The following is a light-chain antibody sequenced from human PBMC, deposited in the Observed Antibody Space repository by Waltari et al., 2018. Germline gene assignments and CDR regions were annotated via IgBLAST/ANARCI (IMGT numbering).Light chain of an antibody. CDR3: QSYNNWPPYT. Sequence: EVVLTQSPVTLSVSPGESATLFCSADLSIILSLAWYQQKVGQAPKLLIYGASARATGVPARFSGSGRGREFTLTITSLQSEDVAVYYCQSYNNWPPYTFGQGTKLQMK. CDR2: GAS. J-gene: IGKJ2*01. V-gene: IGKV3-15*01. CDR1: LSIILS.